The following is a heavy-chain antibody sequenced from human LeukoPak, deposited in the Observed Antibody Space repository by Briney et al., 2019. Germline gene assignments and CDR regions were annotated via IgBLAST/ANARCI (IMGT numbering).Heavy chain of an antibody. Sequence: SETLSLTCTVSGGSISSSGYYWGWIRQPPGKGLEWIGSIYFSGSTYYNPSLKSRLTISVDTSKNQFSLKLSSVTAADTAVYYCARESGYGDWDNYMDVWGKGTTVTISS. V-gene: IGHV4-39*07. D-gene: IGHD4-17*01. CDR2: IYFSGST. J-gene: IGHJ6*03. CDR3: ARESGYGDWDNYMDV. CDR1: GGSISSSGYY.